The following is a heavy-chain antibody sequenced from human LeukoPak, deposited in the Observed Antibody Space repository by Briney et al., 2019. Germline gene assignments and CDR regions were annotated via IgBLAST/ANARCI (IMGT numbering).Heavy chain of an antibody. CDR2: INWNGGST. CDR3: ARGGPPGYNWNGINWFDP. D-gene: IGHD1-1*01. V-gene: IGHV3-20*01. J-gene: IGHJ5*02. CDR1: GFTFDDYG. Sequence: PGGSLRLSCAASGFTFDDYGMSWVRQAPGKGLEWVSGINWNGGSTGYADSVKGRFTISRDNAKNSLYLQMNSLRAEDTALYHCARGGPPGYNWNGINWFDPWGQGTLVTVSS.